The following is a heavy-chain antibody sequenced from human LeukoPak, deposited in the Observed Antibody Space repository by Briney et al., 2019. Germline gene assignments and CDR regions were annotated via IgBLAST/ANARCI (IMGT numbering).Heavy chain of an antibody. CDR1: GYTFTSYG. CDR3: AREGGFASGSREFDY. Sequence: ASVKVSRKASGYTFTSYGVSWVRQAPGQGLEWMGWISGYNGKTNYAQKLQGRVTMTTDTSTSTAHMELRSLRSDDTAVYYCAREGGFASGSREFDYWGQGTLVTVSS. J-gene: IGHJ4*02. D-gene: IGHD3-10*01. V-gene: IGHV1-18*01. CDR2: ISGYNGKT.